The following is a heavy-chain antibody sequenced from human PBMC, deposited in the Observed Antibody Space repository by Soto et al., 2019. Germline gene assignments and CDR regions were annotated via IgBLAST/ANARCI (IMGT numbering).Heavy chain of an antibody. Sequence: ASVKVSCKTSGFPLSSYTIHWVRQAPGQRLEWMGWINAGKGNTKYSQKFQDRVTIARDTSASTIYMDLSGLTSEDTAVYYCARGVGVNFFDYWGQGTLVTVSS. J-gene: IGHJ4*02. V-gene: IGHV1-3*01. D-gene: IGHD1-26*01. CDR2: INAGKGNT. CDR3: ARGVGVNFFDY. CDR1: GFPLSSYT.